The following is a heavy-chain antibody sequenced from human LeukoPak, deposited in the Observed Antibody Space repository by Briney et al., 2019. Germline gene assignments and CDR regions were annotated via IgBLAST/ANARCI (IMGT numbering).Heavy chain of an antibody. Sequence: GGSLRLSCEASGFTFSAYAITWVRQAPGKGLEWVGLIDRPAKSYATAYGASVGGRFTISRDDSKNTAYLQMDSLKTEDTALYYCTRDRGTYNWLDPWGQGTLVTVSS. CDR2: IDRPAKSYAT. CDR3: TRDRGTYNWLDP. J-gene: IGHJ5*02. D-gene: IGHD1-26*01. V-gene: IGHV3-73*01. CDR1: GFTFSAYA.